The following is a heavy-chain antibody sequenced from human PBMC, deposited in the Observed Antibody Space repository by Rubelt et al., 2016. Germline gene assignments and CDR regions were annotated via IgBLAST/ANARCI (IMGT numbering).Heavy chain of an antibody. CDR2: ISSSSSTI. J-gene: IGHJ4*02. D-gene: IGHD6-13*01. CDR3: ARDLGYSSSLIDY. CDR1: GFTFSSYG. V-gene: IGHV3-48*01. Sequence: VQLVESGGGVVQPGRSLRLSCAASGFTFSSYGMHWVRQAPGKGLEWVSYISSSSSTIYYADSVKGRFTISRDNSKNTLYLQMNSLRAEDTAVYYCARDLGYSSSLIDYWGQGTLSPSPQ.